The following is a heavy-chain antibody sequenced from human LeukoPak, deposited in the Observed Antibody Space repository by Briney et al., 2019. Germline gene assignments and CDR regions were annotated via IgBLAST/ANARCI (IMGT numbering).Heavy chain of an antibody. CDR1: GFNFYDAW. J-gene: IGHJ4*02. V-gene: IGHV3-11*01. D-gene: IGHD2/OR15-2a*01. CDR2: ISSSGSTK. CDR3: ARGGLSIMDY. Sequence: GGSLRLSCAASGFNFYDAWMNWVRQAPGKGLEWVSYISSSGSTKYYADSVKGRFTISRDNARNSLYLQMNSLRAEDTAVYFCARGGLSIMDYWGQGTLVTVSS.